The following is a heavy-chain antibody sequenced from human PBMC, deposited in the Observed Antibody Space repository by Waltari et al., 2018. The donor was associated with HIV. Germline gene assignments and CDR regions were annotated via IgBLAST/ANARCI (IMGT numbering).Heavy chain of an antibody. CDR3: ARRHFYDSSGYFVPRYFSLSDLEV. CDR2: GHSSGLS. CDR1: GVSASARNLFLDPTPTFY. Sequence: HLQESGPGLVKPSETPSLHCNVSGVSASARNLFLDPTPTFYWEWVRLPPGQGLGWIATGHSSGLSDCSPSLKSRVSLGVDTAMNQLSLTLTSVTAADTAVYYCARRHFYDSSGYFVPRYFSLSDLEVWGPGTTVIVSS. D-gene: IGHD3-22*01. V-gene: IGHV4-39*05. J-gene: IGHJ6*01.